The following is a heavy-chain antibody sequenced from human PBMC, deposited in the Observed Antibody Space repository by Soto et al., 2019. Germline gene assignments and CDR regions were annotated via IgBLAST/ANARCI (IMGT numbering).Heavy chain of an antibody. D-gene: IGHD6-19*01. CDR1: GFTVSSNY. CDR2: IYSGGST. CDR3: SRRASGWSSHYVDY. J-gene: IGHJ4*02. Sequence: PGGSLRLSCAASGFTVSSNYMSWVRQAPGKGLEWVSVIYSGGSTYYADSMKVRFTISRDNSKNTLYLQMNSLRAEDTALYYCSRRASGWSSHYVDYWCQGTLVTVSA. V-gene: IGHV3-53*01.